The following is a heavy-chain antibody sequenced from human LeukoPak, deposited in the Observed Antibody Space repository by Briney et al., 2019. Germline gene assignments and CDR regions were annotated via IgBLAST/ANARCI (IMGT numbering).Heavy chain of an antibody. Sequence: GGSLRLSCGASGFIFSAYWMTWVRQAPGKGLKWVANIKTDGSEKQYVDSVKGRFTISRDNAKNSLYLQMNSLRAEDTAVYYCARDGVWVGATLDYWGRGTLVAVSS. CDR1: GFIFSAYW. CDR2: IKTDGSEK. D-gene: IGHD1-26*01. V-gene: IGHV3-7*01. CDR3: ARDGVWVGATLDY. J-gene: IGHJ4*02.